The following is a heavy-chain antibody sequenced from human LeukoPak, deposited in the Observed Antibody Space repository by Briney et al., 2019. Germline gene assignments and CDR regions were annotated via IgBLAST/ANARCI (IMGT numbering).Heavy chain of an antibody. V-gene: IGHV4-59*08. CDR1: GVSISSYY. CDR2: IYYTGST. Sequence: SETLSLTCTASGVSISSYYWSWIRQPPGKGLEWIGYIYYTGSTKYNPSLKSRLTVSVDTSKNQLSLKLNSVTAADTAVYYCARHPGIAAAKRFDPWGQGTLVTVSS. CDR3: ARHPGIAAAKRFDP. J-gene: IGHJ5*02. D-gene: IGHD6-13*01.